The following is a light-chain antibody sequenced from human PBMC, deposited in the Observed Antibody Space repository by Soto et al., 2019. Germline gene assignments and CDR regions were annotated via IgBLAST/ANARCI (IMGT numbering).Light chain of an antibody. V-gene: IGKV3-15*01. CDR1: QSVSTS. CDR3: QQYSDWPRT. J-gene: IGKJ2*01. Sequence: EIVMTQSPATLSVSPGERATLSCRASQSVSTSLAWYAQKPGQAPRLLIHGASTRATGVPARFSGSGSGTEFTLTISSLQSEDFAVYYCQQYSDWPRTFGQGTKLEIK. CDR2: GAS.